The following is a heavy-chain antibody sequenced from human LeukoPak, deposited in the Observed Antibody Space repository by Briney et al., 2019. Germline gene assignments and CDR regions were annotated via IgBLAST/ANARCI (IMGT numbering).Heavy chain of an antibody. V-gene: IGHV1-2*02. Sequence: GASVKVSCKASGYTFTSYGISWVRQAPGQGLEWMGWINPNSGGTNYAQKFQGRVTMTRDTSISTAYMELSRLRSDDTAVYYCAQDRDSSSWYVSRANYYYYYMDVWGKGTTVTVSS. J-gene: IGHJ6*03. CDR1: GYTFTSYG. CDR3: AQDRDSSSWYVSRANYYYYYMDV. D-gene: IGHD6-13*01. CDR2: INPNSGGT.